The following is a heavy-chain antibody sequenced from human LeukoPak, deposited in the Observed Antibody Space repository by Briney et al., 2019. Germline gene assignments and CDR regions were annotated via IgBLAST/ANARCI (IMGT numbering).Heavy chain of an antibody. CDR1: GGSISSYY. D-gene: IGHD1-26*01. CDR2: IYHSGST. CDR3: AKDDGSRSYSVY. J-gene: IGHJ4*02. Sequence: PSETLSLTCTVSGGSISSYYWSWIRQPPGKGLEWIGYIYHSGSTNYNPSLKSRVTISVDTSKNQFSLKLSSVTAADTAVYYCAKDDGSRSYSVYWGQGTLVPVSS. V-gene: IGHV4-59*01.